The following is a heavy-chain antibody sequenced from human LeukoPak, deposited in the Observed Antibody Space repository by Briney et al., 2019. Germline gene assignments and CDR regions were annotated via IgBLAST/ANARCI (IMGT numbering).Heavy chain of an antibody. CDR3: AAIYYGYGLLDY. CDR1: GGSISSSSYY. V-gene: IGHV4-39*01. D-gene: IGHD3-10*01. J-gene: IGHJ4*02. CDR2: IYYSGST. Sequence: SETLSLTCTVSGGSISSSSYYWGWIRQPPGKGLEWIGSIYYSGSTYYNPSLKSRVTISLDTSKNQFSLKLSSVTAADTAVYYCAAIYYGYGLLDYWCQGTLVTVSS.